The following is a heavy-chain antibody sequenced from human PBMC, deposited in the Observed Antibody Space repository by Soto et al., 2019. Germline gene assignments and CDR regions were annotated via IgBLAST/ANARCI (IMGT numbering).Heavy chain of an antibody. D-gene: IGHD2-15*01. CDR1: GFTFSSYG. CDR2: ISYDGSNK. CDR3: AKEAGGGSP. J-gene: IGHJ4*02. V-gene: IGHV3-30*18. Sequence: QVQLVESGGGVVQPGRSLRLSCAASGFTFSSYGMHWVRQAPGKGLEWVAVISYDGSNKYYADSVKGRFTISRDNSKNTLYLHMSSLRAEDTAVYYCAKEAGGGSPGGQGTLVTVSS.